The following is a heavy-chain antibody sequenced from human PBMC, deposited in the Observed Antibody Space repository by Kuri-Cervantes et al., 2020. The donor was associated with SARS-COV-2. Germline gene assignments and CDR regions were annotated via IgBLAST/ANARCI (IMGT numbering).Heavy chain of an antibody. D-gene: IGHD3-16*02. CDR3: ARGHYDYVWGSYRDDY. J-gene: IGHJ4*02. CDR1: GFTFSSYS. V-gene: IGHV3-21*01. Sequence: GGSLRLSCAASGFTFSSYSMNWVRQAPGKGLEWVSSISSSSSYIYYADSVKGRFTISRGNAKNSLYLQMNSLRAEDTAVYYCARGHYDYVWGSYRDDYWGQGTLVTVSS. CDR2: ISSSSSYI.